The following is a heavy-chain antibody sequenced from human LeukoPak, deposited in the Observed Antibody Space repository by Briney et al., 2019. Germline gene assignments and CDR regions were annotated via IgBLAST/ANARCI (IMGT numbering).Heavy chain of an antibody. D-gene: IGHD3-10*01. J-gene: IGHJ5*02. Sequence: SVKVSCKASGGTFSSYAISWVRQAPGQGLEWMGGIIPISGTANYAQKFQGRVTITADESTSTAYMELSSLRSEDTAVYYCARGGTMVRGVPVHNWFDPWGQGTLVTVSS. V-gene: IGHV1-69*13. CDR3: ARGGTMVRGVPVHNWFDP. CDR2: IIPISGTA. CDR1: GGTFSSYA.